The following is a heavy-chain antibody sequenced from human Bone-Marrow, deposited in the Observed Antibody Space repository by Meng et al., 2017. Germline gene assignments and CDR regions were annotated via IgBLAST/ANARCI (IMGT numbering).Heavy chain of an antibody. V-gene: IGHV4-39*07. Sequence: LQLQESGPGRVKPSETLSLTCNVSGGSISASSFYWGWIRQAPGKGLEWIGTLHDSGSTYYNPSLKSRVTISADTSNSQFSLKLSSVTAADTAVYYCAREWGTLATAADDYWGQGTLVTVSS. D-gene: IGHD6-13*01. CDR2: LHDSGST. CDR3: AREWGTLATAADDY. CDR1: GGSISASSFY. J-gene: IGHJ4*02.